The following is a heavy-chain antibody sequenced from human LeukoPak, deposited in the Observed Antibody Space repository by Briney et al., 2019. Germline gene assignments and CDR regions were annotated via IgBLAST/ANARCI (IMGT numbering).Heavy chain of an antibody. CDR3: ARAPTWNYGMDV. V-gene: IGHV4-59*01. Sequence: PSETLSLTCTVSGGSISNYYWSWIRQPPGKGLERIGYIYYPGSTNYNPSLKSRVAISVDASKNQFSLKLRSVTAADTAVYHCARAPTWNYGMDVWGQGTAVTVSS. CDR2: IYYPGST. J-gene: IGHJ6*02. D-gene: IGHD2/OR15-2a*01. CDR1: GGSISNYY.